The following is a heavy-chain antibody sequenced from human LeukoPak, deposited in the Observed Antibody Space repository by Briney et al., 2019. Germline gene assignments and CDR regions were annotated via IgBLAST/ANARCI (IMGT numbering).Heavy chain of an antibody. J-gene: IGHJ4*02. CDR2: IIPIFGTA. D-gene: IGHD3-22*01. CDR1: GGTFSSYA. CDR3: ARASHLGNNYYDSSGYYLVFDY. Sequence: SVKVSCKASGGTFSSYAISWVRQAPGQGLEWMGGIIPIFGTANYAQKFQGRVTITADESTSTAYMELSSLRSEDTAVYYSARASHLGNNYYDSSGYYLVFDYWGQGTLVTVSS. V-gene: IGHV1-69*13.